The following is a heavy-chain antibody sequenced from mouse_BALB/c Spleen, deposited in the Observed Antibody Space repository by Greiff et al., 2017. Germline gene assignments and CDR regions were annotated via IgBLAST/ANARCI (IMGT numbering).Heavy chain of an antibody. V-gene: IGHV1-4*01. CDR2: INPSSGYT. CDR1: GYTFTSYT. J-gene: IGHJ4*01. Sequence: QVQLQQSGAELARPGASVKMSCKASGYTFTSYTMHWVKQRPGQGLEWIGYINPSSGYTNYNQKFKDKATLTADKSSSTAYMQLSSLTSEDSAVYYCAREDYRYDDGGLSLMDYWGQGTSVTVSS. D-gene: IGHD2-14*01. CDR3: AREDYRYDDGGLSLMDY.